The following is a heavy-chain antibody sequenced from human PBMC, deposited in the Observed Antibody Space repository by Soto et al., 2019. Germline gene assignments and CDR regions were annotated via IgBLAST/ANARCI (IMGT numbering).Heavy chain of an antibody. V-gene: IGHV6-1*01. CDR2: TYYRSKWYS. J-gene: IGHJ5*02. Sequence: SHPVSLTFAISGDSVSSNSAAWNWIRQSPSRGLEWLGRTYYRSKWYSVYAVSVKSRMTINPDTSENQFSLQLNSVTPEDTAVYYCAYSSSWGYNWFDPWGQRPLVTVS. CDR3: AYSSSWGYNWFDP. CDR1: GDSVSSNSAA. D-gene: IGHD6-13*01.